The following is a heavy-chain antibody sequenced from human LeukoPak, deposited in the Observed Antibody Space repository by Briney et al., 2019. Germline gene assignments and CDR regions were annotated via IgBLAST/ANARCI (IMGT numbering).Heavy chain of an antibody. CDR2: INWNGVST. J-gene: IGHJ4*02. Sequence: GGSLRLSCAASGFTFDDYGMSWVRQAPGKGLEWVSGINWNGVSTGYADSVKGRFTISRDNAKNSLYLQTNNLRAEDTAVYHCARDYGRNGWYFFDSWGRGTLVTVSS. V-gene: IGHV3-20*01. D-gene: IGHD6-19*01. CDR1: GFTFDDYG. CDR3: ARDYGRNGWYFFDS.